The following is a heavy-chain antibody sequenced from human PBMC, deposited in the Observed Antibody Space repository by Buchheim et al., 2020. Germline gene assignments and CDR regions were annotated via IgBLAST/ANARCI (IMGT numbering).Heavy chain of an antibody. CDR1: GFTFSNYA. Sequence: EVQVLESGGGLVQPGGSLRLSCAVSGFTFSNYAMNCVRQAPGKGLEWVSAISGSGGNTYYADSVKGRLTISRDHSKNTLYLQMNSLRAEDTAVYYCATYPPAYYYDSSGYWSGPPVNYWGQGTL. CDR3: ATYPPAYYYDSSGYWSGPPVNY. V-gene: IGHV3-23*01. D-gene: IGHD3-22*01. CDR2: ISGSGGNT. J-gene: IGHJ4*02.